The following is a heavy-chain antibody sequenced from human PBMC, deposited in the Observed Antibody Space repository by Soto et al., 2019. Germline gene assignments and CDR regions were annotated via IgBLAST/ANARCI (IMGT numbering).Heavy chain of an antibody. CDR2: INAGNGNT. CDR3: ARDLRRNEWLPHPACY. Sequence: ASVKVSCKASGYTFTSYAMHWVRQAPGQRLEWMGWINAGNGNTKYSQKFQGRVTITRDTSASTAYMELSSLRSEDTAVYYCARDLRRNEWLPHPACYWGQGTLVTVSS. V-gene: IGHV1-3*01. J-gene: IGHJ4*02. D-gene: IGHD3-3*01. CDR1: GYTFTSYA.